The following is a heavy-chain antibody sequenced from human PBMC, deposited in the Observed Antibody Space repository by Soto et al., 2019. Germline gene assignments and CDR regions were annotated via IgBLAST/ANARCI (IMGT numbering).Heavy chain of an antibody. Sequence: SETLSLTCAVSGYSISSGYYWGWIRQPPGKGLEWIGSIYHSGSTYYNPSLKSRVTISVDTSKNQFSLKLSSVTAADTAVYYCAREGPRYDSSGYFLWGQGTLVTVSS. CDR3: AREGPRYDSSGYFL. D-gene: IGHD3-22*01. J-gene: IGHJ4*02. CDR2: IYHSGST. CDR1: GYSISSGYY. V-gene: IGHV4-38-2*02.